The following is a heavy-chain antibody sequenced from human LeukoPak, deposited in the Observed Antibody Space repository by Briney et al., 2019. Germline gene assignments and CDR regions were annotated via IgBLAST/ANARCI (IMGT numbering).Heavy chain of an antibody. CDR1: GFTFSSYG. D-gene: IGHD3-10*01. CDR3: AELGITMIGGV. Sequence: GGSLRLSCATSGFTFSSYGMNWVRQAPGKGLEWVSYISSSGSTIYYADSVKGRFTISRDNAKNSLYLQMNSLRAEDTAVYYCAELGITMIGGVWGKGTTVTISS. J-gene: IGHJ6*04. CDR2: ISSSGSTI. V-gene: IGHV3-48*04.